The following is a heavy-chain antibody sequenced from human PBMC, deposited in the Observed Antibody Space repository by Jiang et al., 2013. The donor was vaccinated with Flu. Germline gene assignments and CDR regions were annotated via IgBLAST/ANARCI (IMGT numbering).Heavy chain of an antibody. CDR3: ATGEHAKWYLYGLDV. CDR1: EFSIGKLA. J-gene: IGHJ6*02. Sequence: GAEVKKPGASVKVSCKVSEFSIGKLAIQWVRQAPEKGLEWMGGFDPAEAEIVYAQKFQGRISMTEDTATDTAFMELTNLRSEDTAVYFCATGEHAKWYLYGLDVWGQGTTVTVSS. V-gene: IGHV1-24*01. D-gene: IGHD2/OR15-2a*01. CDR2: FDPAEAEI.